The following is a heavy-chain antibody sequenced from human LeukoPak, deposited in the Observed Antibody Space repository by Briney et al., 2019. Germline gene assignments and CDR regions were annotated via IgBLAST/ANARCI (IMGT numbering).Heavy chain of an antibody. Sequence: QPGGSLRLSCAASGFIFSHYGMHWVRQAPGEGLEWVAVIWSDGSNRFYAGSVKGRFTISRDNSQNTVFLQMNSLRVEDTAMYYCARDAQRGFDYSNSLEYWGHGTLVTVSS. CDR3: ARDAQRGFDYSNSLEY. CDR2: IWSDGSNR. J-gene: IGHJ4*01. V-gene: IGHV3-33*01. CDR1: GFIFSHYG. D-gene: IGHD4-11*01.